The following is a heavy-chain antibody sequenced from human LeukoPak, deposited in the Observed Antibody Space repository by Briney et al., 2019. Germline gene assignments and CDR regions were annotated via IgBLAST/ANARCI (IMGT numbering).Heavy chain of an antibody. D-gene: IGHD5-12*01. CDR2: ISPGGGPT. CDR1: GFTFRNYW. CDR3: AKDGAWLRFDD. Sequence: SGGSLRLSCAASGFTFRNYWMNWVRQAPGKGLEWVSGISPGGGPTYYADSVRGRFTISRDDSKNTLYLQMKNLRAEDTAVYYCAKDGAWLRFDDWGQGILVTVSS. J-gene: IGHJ4*02. V-gene: IGHV3-23*01.